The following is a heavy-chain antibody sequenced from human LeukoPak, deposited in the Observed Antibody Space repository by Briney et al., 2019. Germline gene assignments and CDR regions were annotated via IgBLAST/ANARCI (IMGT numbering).Heavy chain of an antibody. CDR2: ISSSSSYI. D-gene: IGHD2-2*01. V-gene: IGHV3-21*01. CDR1: GFTFSSYS. Sequence: GGSLRLSCAASGFTFSSYSMNWVRQAPGKGLEWVSSISSSSSYIYYADSVKGRFTISRDNAKNSLYLQMNSLRAEDTAVYYCARDAAAYTSAYYCYGMDVWGQGTTVTVSS. J-gene: IGHJ6*02. CDR3: ARDAAAYTSAYYCYGMDV.